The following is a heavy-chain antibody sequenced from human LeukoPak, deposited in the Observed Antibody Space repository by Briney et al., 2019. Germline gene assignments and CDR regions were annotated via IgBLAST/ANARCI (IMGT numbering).Heavy chain of an antibody. CDR2: ISSSSSYI. J-gene: IGHJ4*02. CDR1: GFTFSSYS. Sequence: GGSLRLSCAASGFTFSSYSMNWVRQAPGKGLEWVSSISSSSSYIYYADSVKGRFTISRDNAKNSLYLQMNSLRAEDTAVYYCAREYYYDSSGYYPRVRGTLNWGQGTLVTVSS. D-gene: IGHD3-22*01. CDR3: AREYYYDSSGYYPRVRGTLN. V-gene: IGHV3-21*01.